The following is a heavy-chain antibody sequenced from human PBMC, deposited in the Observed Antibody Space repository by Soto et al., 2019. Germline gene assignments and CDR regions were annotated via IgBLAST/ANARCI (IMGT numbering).Heavy chain of an antibody. CDR3: AREGLTVTTRFWFDP. CDR1: GFTFSSYW. CDR2: IKQDGSEK. D-gene: IGHD4-4*01. J-gene: IGHJ5*02. Sequence: VQLVESGGGVVQPGRSLRLSCAASGFTFSSYWMSWVRQAPGKGLEWVANIKQDGSEKYYVDSVKGRFTISRDNAKNSLYLQMNSLRAEDTAVYYCAREGLTVTTRFWFDPWGQGTLVTVSS. V-gene: IGHV3-7*01.